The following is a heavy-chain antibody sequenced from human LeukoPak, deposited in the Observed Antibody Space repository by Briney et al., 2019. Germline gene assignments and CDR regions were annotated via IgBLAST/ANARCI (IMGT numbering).Heavy chain of an antibody. Sequence: SETLSLTCTVSGGSISSSSYYWGWIRQPPGTGLEWIGSIYYSGSTYYNPSLKSRVTISVDTSKNQFSLKLSSVTAADTAVYYCARDRISSGLDYWGQGTLVTVSS. CDR3: ARDRISSGLDY. CDR2: IYYSGST. CDR1: GGSISSSSYY. V-gene: IGHV4-39*07. J-gene: IGHJ4*02. D-gene: IGHD6-19*01.